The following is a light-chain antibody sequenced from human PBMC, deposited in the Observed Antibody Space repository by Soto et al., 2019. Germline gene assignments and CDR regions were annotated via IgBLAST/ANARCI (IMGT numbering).Light chain of an antibody. CDR1: QGIRND. J-gene: IGKJ1*01. V-gene: IGKV1-6*01. Sequence: AIQMTQSPSSLSASVGARVTITCRASQGIRNDLGWYQQKPGKAPKLLIYAASSLQSGVPSRFSGSGSGTDFTLTISSLQPEDFVTYYCLQDYNYPRTFGQGTKVEIK. CDR3: LQDYNYPRT. CDR2: AAS.